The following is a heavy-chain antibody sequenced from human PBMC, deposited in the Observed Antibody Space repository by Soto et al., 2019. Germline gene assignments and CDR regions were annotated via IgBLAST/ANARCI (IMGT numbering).Heavy chain of an antibody. V-gene: IGHV4-39*01. CDR3: ARQVRGYSGYEV. D-gene: IGHD5-12*01. CDR1: GGSISSSSYY. J-gene: IGHJ4*02. Sequence: QLQLQESGPGLVKPSETLSLTCTVSGGSISSSSYYWGWIRQPPGKGLEWIGGIYYSGSTYYNPSLKSRVTISVDTSKNQFALKLSSVTAADTAVYYCARQVRGYSGYEVWGQGTLVTVSS. CDR2: IYYSGST.